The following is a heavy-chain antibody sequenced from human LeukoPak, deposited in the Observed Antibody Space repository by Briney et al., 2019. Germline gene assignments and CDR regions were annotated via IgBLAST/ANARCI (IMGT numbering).Heavy chain of an antibody. CDR1: RFTFSSYA. J-gene: IGHJ4*02. CDR2: ISGSGDST. Sequence: GGSLRLSCAPSRFTFSSYAMSWVRPAPGKGLEWVSAISGSGDSTYYSDSVKGRFTISRDNSKNTLYVQMNSLRAEDTAVYYCAKPLVSDYYDSSGYWGYWGQGTLVTVSS. D-gene: IGHD3-22*01. V-gene: IGHV3-23*01. CDR3: AKPLVSDYYDSSGYWGY.